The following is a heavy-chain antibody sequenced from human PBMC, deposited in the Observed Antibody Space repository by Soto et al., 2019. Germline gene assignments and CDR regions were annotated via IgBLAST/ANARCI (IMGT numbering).Heavy chain of an antibody. CDR2: IIPIFGTA. J-gene: IGHJ3*02. D-gene: IGHD1-1*01. V-gene: IGHV1-69*12. CDR3: ARDIEGTSASKDDAFDI. Sequence: QVQLVQSGAEVKKPGSSVKVSCKASGGTFSSYAISWVRQAPGQGLEWMGGIIPIFGTANYAQKLQGRVTITADASTSTAYMELSSLRSEDTAVNYCARDIEGTSASKDDAFDIWGQGTMVTVSS. CDR1: GGTFSSYA.